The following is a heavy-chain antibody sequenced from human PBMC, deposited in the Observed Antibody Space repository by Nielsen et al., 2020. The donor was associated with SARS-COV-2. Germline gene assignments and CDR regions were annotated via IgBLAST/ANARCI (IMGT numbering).Heavy chain of an antibody. CDR1: GFSFSNYG. CDR3: AGGEGYSPIYDY. Sequence: GGSLRLSCAASGFSFSNYGMHWARQSPGKGLEWVAFIWYDGSKKYYADSVKGRFTISRDDSKNTVYLEMNSLRAEDTAIYSCAGGEGYSPIYDYWGQGTQVTVPS. CDR2: IWYDGSKK. V-gene: IGHV3-30*02. D-gene: IGHD2-21*01. J-gene: IGHJ4*02.